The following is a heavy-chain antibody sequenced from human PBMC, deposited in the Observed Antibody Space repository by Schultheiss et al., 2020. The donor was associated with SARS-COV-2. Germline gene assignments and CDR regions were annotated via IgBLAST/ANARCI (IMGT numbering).Heavy chain of an antibody. CDR2: IFYSGIT. Sequence: SETLSLTCTVSGGSISSGGYYWSWIRQHPGKGLEWIGYIFYSGITYYNPSLKSRVTISVDTSKNQFSLKLSSVTAADTAVYYCARRVAAAGDYYYYGMDVWGQGTTVTVSS. J-gene: IGHJ6*02. CDR3: ARRVAAAGDYYYYGMDV. V-gene: IGHV4-31*03. D-gene: IGHD6-13*01. CDR1: GGSISSGGYY.